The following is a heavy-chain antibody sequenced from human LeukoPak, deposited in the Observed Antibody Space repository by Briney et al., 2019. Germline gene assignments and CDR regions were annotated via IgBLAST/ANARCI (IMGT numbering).Heavy chain of an antibody. V-gene: IGHV1-69*05. J-gene: IGHJ1*01. CDR1: GGTFSSYA. Sequence: ASVKVSCKASGGTFSSYAISWVRQAPGQGLEWMGRIIPIFGTANYAQKFQGRVTITTDESTSTAYMELSSLRSEDTAVCYCARVWYYDSSGYYSVGYFQHWGQGTLVTVSS. CDR2: IIPIFGTA. D-gene: IGHD3-22*01. CDR3: ARVWYYDSSGYYSVGYFQH.